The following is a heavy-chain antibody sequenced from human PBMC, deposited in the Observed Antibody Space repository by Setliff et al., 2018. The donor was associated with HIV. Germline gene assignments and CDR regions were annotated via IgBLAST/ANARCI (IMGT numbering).Heavy chain of an antibody. D-gene: IGHD3-10*01. CDR3: ARGDPLRFLDY. CDR2: MHHSGSN. Sequence: SETLSLTCAVSGGSISSNHWWSWVRQPPGKGLEWIGEMHHSGSNNYNPSLTSRVIISVDKSNNLFFLNLTSVTAADTAVYYCARGDPLRFLDYWGQGTLVTAPQ. V-gene: IGHV4-4*02. CDR1: GGSISSNHW. J-gene: IGHJ4*02.